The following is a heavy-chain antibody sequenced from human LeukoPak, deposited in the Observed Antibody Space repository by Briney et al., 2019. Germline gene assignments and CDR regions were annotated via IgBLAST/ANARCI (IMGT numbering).Heavy chain of an antibody. CDR1: GFTFSSYW. D-gene: IGHD3-3*01. Sequence: QPGGSLRLSCAASGFTFSSYWMSWVRQAPGKGLEWVANIKQDGREKYYVDSVKGRFTISRDNAKNSLYLQMNSLRAEDTAVYYCARPQRITIFGVDSYYFDYWGQGTLVTVSS. CDR2: IKQDGREK. CDR3: ARPQRITIFGVDSYYFDY. V-gene: IGHV3-7*01. J-gene: IGHJ4*02.